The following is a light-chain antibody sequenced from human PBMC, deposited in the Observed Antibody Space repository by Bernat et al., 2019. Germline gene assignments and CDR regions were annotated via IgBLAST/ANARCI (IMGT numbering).Light chain of an antibody. V-gene: IGLV2-14*03. J-gene: IGLJ1*01. CDR1: TSDIGSYNY. CDR3: SSYTRSATYV. CDR2: AAV. Sequence: QPPLTQLAPGSGSPGQSITISCIGTTSDIGSYNYVSWYQQHPGKAPNLLIYAAVNRPSGVSNRFSASKSGNTASLTISGLQAEDESDYYCSSYTRSATYVFGTGTKVTVL.